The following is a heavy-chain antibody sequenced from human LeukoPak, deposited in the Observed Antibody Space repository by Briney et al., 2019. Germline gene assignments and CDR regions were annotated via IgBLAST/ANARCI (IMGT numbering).Heavy chain of an antibody. Sequence: SETLSLTCTVSGGSISSYYWSWTRQPPGKGLEWIGYIYTSGSTNYNPSLKSRVTISVDTSKNQFSLKLSSVTAADTAVYYCARPIPSAGWFDPWGQGTLVTVSS. J-gene: IGHJ5*02. CDR1: GGSISSYY. CDR3: ARPIPSAGWFDP. V-gene: IGHV4-4*09. D-gene: IGHD6-13*01. CDR2: IYTSGST.